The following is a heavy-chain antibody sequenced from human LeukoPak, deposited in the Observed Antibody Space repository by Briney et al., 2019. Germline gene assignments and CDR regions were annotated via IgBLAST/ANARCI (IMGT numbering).Heavy chain of an antibody. Sequence: SGTLSLTCTVSSGAISTSHWLSWVRQPPGKGLEWIGEIYHSGSTNYNPSLKSRVTISVDTSKNQFSLKLSSVTAADTAVYYCAREGGPRGVIPHFDYWGQGTLVTVSS. D-gene: IGHD3-10*01. V-gene: IGHV4-4*02. CDR1: SGAISTSHW. J-gene: IGHJ4*02. CDR3: AREGGPRGVIPHFDY. CDR2: IYHSGST.